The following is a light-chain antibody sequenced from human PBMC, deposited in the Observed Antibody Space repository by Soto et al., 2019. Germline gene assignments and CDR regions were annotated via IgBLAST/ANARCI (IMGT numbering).Light chain of an antibody. J-gene: IGKJ1*01. CDR3: QQYYSGRT. CDR1: QSVLHRSKRKNY. V-gene: IGKV4-1*01. CDR2: WAS. Sequence: DIVMTQSPDSLAVSLGERTTINCRSSQSVLHRSKRKNYLAWYQQKAGQPPKLLISWASTRESGVPDRFSGSGCGTDFTLTISSLQAEDVATYYCQQYYSGRTFGQGTKVEI.